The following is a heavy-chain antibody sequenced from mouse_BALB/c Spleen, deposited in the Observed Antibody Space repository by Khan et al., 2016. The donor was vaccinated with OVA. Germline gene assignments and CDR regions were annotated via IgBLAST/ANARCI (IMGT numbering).Heavy chain of an antibody. CDR1: GFTFIDYG. J-gene: IGHJ3*01. Sequence: EVELVESGGGLVQPGGSRKLSCAASGFTFIDYGMAWVRQTPGKGPVWIAFISSVAYSIYYADTVTGRFTISRENAKKYLYLGKSSLRSDATAMECCARWRFAYWIRGTVVTVSA. CDR2: ISSVAYSI. CDR3: ARWRFAY. V-gene: IGHV5-15*02.